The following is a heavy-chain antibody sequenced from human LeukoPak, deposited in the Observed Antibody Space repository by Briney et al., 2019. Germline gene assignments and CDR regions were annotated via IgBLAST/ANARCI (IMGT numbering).Heavy chain of an antibody. CDR1: GFTFSSYG. Sequence: GGSLRLSCAASGFTFSSYGMHWVRQAPGKGLEWVAVISYDGSNKYYADSVKGRFTISRDNSKNTLYLQMNSLRAEDTAVYYCAKDQSNYSNSRFDYWGQGTLVTVSS. J-gene: IGHJ4*02. V-gene: IGHV3-30*18. CDR3: AKDQSNYSNSRFDY. CDR2: ISYDGSNK. D-gene: IGHD4-11*01.